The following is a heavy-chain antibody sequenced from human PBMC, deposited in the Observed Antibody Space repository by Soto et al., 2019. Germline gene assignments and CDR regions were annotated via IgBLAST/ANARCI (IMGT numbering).Heavy chain of an antibody. D-gene: IGHD6-19*01. V-gene: IGHV3-23*01. CDR2: ISGSGGST. CDR3: AKDGDSSGWYSGGGYAFDI. Sequence: EVQLLESGGGLVQPGGSLRLSCAASGFTFSSYAMSWVRQAPGKGLEWVSAISGSGGSTYYADSVKGRFTISRDNSKNPLYLQMNSLGAEDTAVYYWAKDGDSSGWYSGGGYAFDIWGQGTMVTVSS. CDR1: GFTFSSYA. J-gene: IGHJ3*02.